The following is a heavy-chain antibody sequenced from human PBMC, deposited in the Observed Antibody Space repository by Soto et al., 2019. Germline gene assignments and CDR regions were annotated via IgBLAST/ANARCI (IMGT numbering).Heavy chain of an antibody. D-gene: IGHD6-13*01. CDR2: ISGSTGAT. CDR3: AKGRGASGTENWFDP. Sequence: GGSLRLSCAGSGFTFSNYAMSWVRQAPGKGLEWVSTISGSTGATYYADSVRGRFTISRDNSKNTLFLQMNSLRAEDTAVFYCAKGRGASGTENWFDPWGQGTLVTVSS. CDR1: GFTFSNYA. V-gene: IGHV3-23*01. J-gene: IGHJ5*02.